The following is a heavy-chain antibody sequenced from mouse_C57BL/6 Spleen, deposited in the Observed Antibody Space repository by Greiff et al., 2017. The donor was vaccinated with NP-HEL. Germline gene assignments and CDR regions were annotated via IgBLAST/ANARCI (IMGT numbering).Heavy chain of an antibody. CDR2: INPNNGGT. CDR1: GYTFTDYN. D-gene: IGHD3-2*02. CDR3: ARRGPGYYPFAY. J-gene: IGHJ3*01. Sequence: EVQLQQSGPELVKPGASVKIPCKASGYTFTDYNMDWVKQSHGKSLEWIGDINPNNGGTNYNQKFKGKATLTVDKSSSTAYLELRSLTSEDTAVYYCARRGPGYYPFAYWGQGTLVTVSA. V-gene: IGHV1-18*01.